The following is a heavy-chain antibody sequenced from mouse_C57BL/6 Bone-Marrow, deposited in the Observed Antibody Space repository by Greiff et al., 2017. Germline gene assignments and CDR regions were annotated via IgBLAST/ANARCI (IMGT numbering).Heavy chain of an antibody. J-gene: IGHJ1*03. V-gene: IGHV7-1*01. CDR2: SRNKANDYTT. D-gene: IGHD1-1*01. CDR3: ARVGSSFWYFDV. Sequence: EVNVVESGGGLVQSGRSLRLSCATSGFTFSDFYMEWVRQAPGKGLEWIAASRNKANDYTTEYSASVTGRFIVSRDTSQSILYLTMNALRAEDTAIYDWARVGSSFWYFDVWGTGTTVTFSS. CDR1: GFTFSDFY.